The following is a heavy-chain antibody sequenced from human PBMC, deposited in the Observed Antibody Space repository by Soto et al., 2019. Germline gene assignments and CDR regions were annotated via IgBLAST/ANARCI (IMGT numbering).Heavy chain of an antibody. CDR1: GYTFTSYA. CDR2: INAGNGNT. V-gene: IGHV1-3*01. D-gene: IGHD4-17*01. J-gene: IGHJ6*02. Sequence: ASVKVSCKASGYTFTSYAMHWVRQAPGQRLEWMGWINAGNGNTKYSQKFQGRVTITRDTSASTAYMELSSLRSEDTAVYYCAREGGYGDYEGYYYGMDVWGQGTTVTVSS. CDR3: AREGGYGDYEGYYYGMDV.